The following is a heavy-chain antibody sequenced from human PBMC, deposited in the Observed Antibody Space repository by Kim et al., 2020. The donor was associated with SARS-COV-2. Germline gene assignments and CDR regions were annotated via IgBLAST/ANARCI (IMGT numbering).Heavy chain of an antibody. CDR3: ATPGRGSGSLYYYGMDV. Sequence: ASVKVSCKVSGYTLTELSMHWVRQAPGKGLEWMGGFDPEDGETIYAQKFQGRVTMTEDTSTDTAYMELSSLRSEDTAVYYCATPGRGSGSLYYYGMDVWGQGTTVTVSS. V-gene: IGHV1-24*01. D-gene: IGHD3-10*01. CDR1: GYTLTELS. J-gene: IGHJ6*02. CDR2: FDPEDGET.